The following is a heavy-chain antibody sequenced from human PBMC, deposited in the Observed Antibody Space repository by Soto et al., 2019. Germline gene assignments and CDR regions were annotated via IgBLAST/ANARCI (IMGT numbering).Heavy chain of an antibody. J-gene: IGHJ4*02. D-gene: IGHD4-17*01. CDR2: INPSGGST. V-gene: IGHV1-46*01. Sequence: ASVKVSCKASGYTFTSYYMHCVRQAPGQGLEWMGIINPSGGSTSYAQKFQGRVTMARDTSTSTVYMELSSLRSEDTAVYYCARAPGYGDYAGAYDYWGQGTLVTVSS. CDR3: ARAPGYGDYAGAYDY. CDR1: GYTFTSYY.